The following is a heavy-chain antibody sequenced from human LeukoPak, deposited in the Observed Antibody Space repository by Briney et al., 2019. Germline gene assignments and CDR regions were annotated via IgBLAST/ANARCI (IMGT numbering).Heavy chain of an antibody. CDR2: IIPILGIA. CDR1: GGTFSSYA. Sequence: SVKVSCKASGGTFSSYAISWVRQAPGPGLEWMGRIIPILGIANYAQKFQGRVTITADKSTSTAYMELSSLRSEDTAVYYCARDRVEIVATTPLAVAGGVDYWGQGTLVTVSS. CDR3: ARDRVEIVATTPLAVAGGVDY. D-gene: IGHD5-12*01. J-gene: IGHJ4*02. V-gene: IGHV1-69*04.